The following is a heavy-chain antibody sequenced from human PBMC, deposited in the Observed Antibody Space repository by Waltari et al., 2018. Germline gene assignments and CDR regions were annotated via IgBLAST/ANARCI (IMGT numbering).Heavy chain of an antibody. Sequence: QVQLQESGPGLVKPSETLSLTCAVSGYSISSGYYWGWIRQPPGKGLEWIGSIYHSGSTYYNPSLNSRVTISVYTSKNQFSLKLSSVTAADTAVYYCASSIAASGTDAFDIWGQGTLVTVSS. CDR1: GYSISSGYY. CDR2: IYHSGST. D-gene: IGHD6-13*01. J-gene: IGHJ3*02. CDR3: ASSIAASGTDAFDI. V-gene: IGHV4-38-2*01.